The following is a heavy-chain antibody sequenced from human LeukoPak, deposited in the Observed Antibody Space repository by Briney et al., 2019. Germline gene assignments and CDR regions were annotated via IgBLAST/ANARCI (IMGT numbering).Heavy chain of an antibody. CDR3: ARAGAKAY. J-gene: IGHJ4*02. V-gene: IGHV3-21*01. CDR2: ISSSSSYI. Sequence: GESLRLSCAASGFTFSSYSMNWVRQAPGKGLEWVSSISSSSSYIYYADSVKGRLTISRDNAKNSLYLQMNSLRAEGTAVYYCARAGAKAYWGQGTLVTVSS. CDR1: GFTFSSYS. D-gene: IGHD1-26*01.